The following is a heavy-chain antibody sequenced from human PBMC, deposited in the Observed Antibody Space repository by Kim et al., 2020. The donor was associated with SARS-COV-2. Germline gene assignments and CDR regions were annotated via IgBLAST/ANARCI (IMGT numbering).Heavy chain of an antibody. D-gene: IGHD6-13*01. J-gene: IGHJ4*02. CDR2: INHSGST. CDR3: ARDKAGIAAAGTGGDY. Sequence: SETLSLTCAVYGGSFSGYYWSWIRQPPGKGLEWIGEINHSGSTNYNPSLKSRVTISVDTSKNQFSLKLSSVTAADTAVYYCARDKAGIAAAGTGGDYWGQGTLVTVSS. V-gene: IGHV4-34*01. CDR1: GGSFSGYY.